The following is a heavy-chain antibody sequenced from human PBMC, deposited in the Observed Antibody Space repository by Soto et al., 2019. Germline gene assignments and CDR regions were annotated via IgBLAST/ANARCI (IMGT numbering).Heavy chain of an antibody. CDR1: GFTFSSYS. D-gene: IGHD1-26*01. CDR3: ARDIDPTIPFNGMDV. J-gene: IGHJ6*02. Sequence: PGGSLRLSCAASGFTFSSYSMNWVRQAPGKGLEWVSSISSSSSYIYYADSVKGRFTISRDNAKNSLYLQMNSLRAEDTAVYYCARDIDPTIPFNGMDVWGQGTTVTVSS. V-gene: IGHV3-21*01. CDR2: ISSSSSYI.